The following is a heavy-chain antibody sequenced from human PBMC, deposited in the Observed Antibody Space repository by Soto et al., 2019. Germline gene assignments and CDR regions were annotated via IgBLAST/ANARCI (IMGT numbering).Heavy chain of an antibody. D-gene: IGHD7-27*01. Sequence: HPGGSLRLSCAASGFSFSISPMHWVRQAPGKGPEWVALISYDGTNKFYADSMKGRFTISRDNSKSTLYLQVDSLRPEDAAVYYCARDPKTSGGQHWAFNYFDSWGQGTLVTVSS. CDR1: GFSFSISP. CDR3: ARDPKTSGGQHWAFNYFDS. CDR2: ISYDGTNK. V-gene: IGHV3-30-3*01. J-gene: IGHJ4*02.